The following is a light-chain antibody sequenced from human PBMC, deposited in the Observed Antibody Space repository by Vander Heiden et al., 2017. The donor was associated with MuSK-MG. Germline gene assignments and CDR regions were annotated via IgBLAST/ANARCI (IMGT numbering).Light chain of an antibody. CDR1: HSVSSN. V-gene: IGKV3-15*01. J-gene: IGKJ5*01. CDR2: GAS. CDR3: QQDNNWAPIT. Sequence: EIVTTQSPATLSLSPGERATLSCRASHSVSSNLAWYQQNPGQAPRLLIYGASTRATGIPARFSGSGSGTEFALTISSRQSEDFAVYYCQQDNNWAPITFGQGTRLEIK.